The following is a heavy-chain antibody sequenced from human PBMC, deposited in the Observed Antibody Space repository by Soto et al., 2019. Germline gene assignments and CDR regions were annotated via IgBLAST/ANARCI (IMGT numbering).Heavy chain of an antibody. CDR2: ISWDSGFI. CDR3: AKDYYSENTGSHFDY. V-gene: IGHV3-9*01. J-gene: IGHJ4*02. CDR1: GINFDGYA. Sequence: EVQLVESGGALVQPGRSLRLSCAVYGINFDGYAMHWVRQAPGKGLEWVSGISWDSGFIGYADSVKGRFTISRDTAENSLFLQMNSLRAEDTALYYCAKDYYSENTGSHFDYWGQGTLVTVSS. D-gene: IGHD3-22*01.